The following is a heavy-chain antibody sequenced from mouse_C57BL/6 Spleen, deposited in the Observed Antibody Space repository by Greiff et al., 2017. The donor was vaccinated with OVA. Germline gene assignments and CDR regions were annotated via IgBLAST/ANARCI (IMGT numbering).Heavy chain of an antibody. J-gene: IGHJ1*03. CDR3: ARGGGSMVTTYFDV. Sequence: QVQLQQSGAELVRPGTSVKVSCKASGYAFTNYLIEWVKQRPGQGLEWIGVINPGSGGTNYNEKFKGKATLTADKSSRTAYMQLSSLTSEDSAVYFCARGGGSMVTTYFDVWGTGTTVTVSS. V-gene: IGHV1-54*01. CDR1: GYAFTNYL. CDR2: INPGSGGT. D-gene: IGHD2-2*01.